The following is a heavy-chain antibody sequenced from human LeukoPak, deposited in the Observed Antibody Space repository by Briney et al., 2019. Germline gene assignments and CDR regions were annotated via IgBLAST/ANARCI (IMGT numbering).Heavy chain of an antibody. V-gene: IGHV4-30-4*01. CDR3: ARGDGGSSKVPIYWFDP. CDR1: GVSISRSDHY. Sequence: SETLSLTCSVSGVSISRSDHYWSWIRQPPGKGLEWIGNIYYNGITYYNPSLKSRVTMSVDTSQNQFSLKLSSVTATDTAVYYCARGDGGSSKVPIYWFDPWGQGTLVTVSS. J-gene: IGHJ5*02. D-gene: IGHD1-26*01. CDR2: IYYNGIT.